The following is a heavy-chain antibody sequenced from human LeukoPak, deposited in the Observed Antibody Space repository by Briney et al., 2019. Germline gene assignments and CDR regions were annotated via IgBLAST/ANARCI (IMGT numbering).Heavy chain of an antibody. CDR1: GYTFTGYY. Sequence: ASVKVSCKASGYTFTGYYMHWVRQAPGQGLEWMGWINPNSGGTNYAQKFQGWVTMTRDTSISTAYMELSRLRSDDTAVYYCASHSYYYGSGSYYPGAFDIWGQGTMVTVSS. CDR3: ASHSYYYGSGSYYPGAFDI. J-gene: IGHJ3*02. D-gene: IGHD3-10*01. V-gene: IGHV1-2*04. CDR2: INPNSGGT.